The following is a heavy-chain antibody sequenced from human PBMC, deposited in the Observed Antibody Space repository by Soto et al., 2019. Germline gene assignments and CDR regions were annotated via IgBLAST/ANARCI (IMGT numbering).Heavy chain of an antibody. CDR3: AREVPVRNWYFDL. J-gene: IGHJ2*01. CDR2: IIPIFGTA. D-gene: IGHD3-10*01. V-gene: IGHV1-69*06. CDR1: GGTFSSYA. Sequence: SVKVSCKASGGTFSSYAISWVRQAPGQGLEWMGGIIPIFGTANYAQKFQGRVTITADKSTSTAYMELSSLRSEDTAVYYCAREVPVRNWYFDLWGRGTLVTVSS.